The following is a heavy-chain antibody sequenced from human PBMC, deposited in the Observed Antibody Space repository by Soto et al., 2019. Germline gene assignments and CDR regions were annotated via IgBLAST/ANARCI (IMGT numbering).Heavy chain of an antibody. CDR2: IRSKANSYAT. V-gene: IGHV3-73*01. D-gene: IGHD2-21*01. CDR3: TRIGYYYGMDV. CDR1: GFTFSGSA. Sequence: EVPLVESGGGLVQPWGSLKLSGAASGFTFSGSAIHWVRQASGKGLEWVGRIRSKANSYATAYAASVKGRFTISRDDSKNTAYLQMNSLKTEDTAVYYCTRIGYYYGMDVWGQGTTVTVSS. J-gene: IGHJ6*02.